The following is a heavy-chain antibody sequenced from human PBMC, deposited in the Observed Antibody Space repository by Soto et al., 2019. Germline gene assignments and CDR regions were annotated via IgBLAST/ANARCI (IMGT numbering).Heavy chain of an antibody. J-gene: IGHJ4*02. CDR3: ARGRTGTTSYFDY. CDR2: INPNSGGT. CDR1: GYTFTGYY. Sequence: ASVKVSCKASGYTFTGYYLHWVRQAPGQGLEWMGWINPNSGGTNYAQKFQGRVTMTRDTSISTAYMELSRLRSDDTAVYYCARGRTGTTSYFDYWGQGNLVTVYS. V-gene: IGHV1-2*02. D-gene: IGHD1-1*01.